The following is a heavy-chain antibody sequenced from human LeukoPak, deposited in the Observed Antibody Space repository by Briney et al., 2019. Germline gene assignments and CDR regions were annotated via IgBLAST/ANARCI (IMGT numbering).Heavy chain of an antibody. CDR1: GFTFSTYG. Sequence: GGTLRLSCAASGFTFSTYGMSWVRQAPGKGLEWVSAIKGRFTISIDNSKNKLYLQMNSLRAEDTAVYYCARGRWLQSVDYWGQGTLVTVSS. J-gene: IGHJ4*02. D-gene: IGHD5-24*01. V-gene: IGHV3-23*01. CDR3: ARGRWLQSVDY. CDR2: I.